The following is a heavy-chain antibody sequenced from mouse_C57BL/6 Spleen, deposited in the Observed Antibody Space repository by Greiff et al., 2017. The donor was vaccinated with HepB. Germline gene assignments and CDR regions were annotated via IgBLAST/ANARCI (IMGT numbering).Heavy chain of an antibody. D-gene: IGHD5-5*01. V-gene: IGHV1-64*01. CDR2: IHPNSGST. CDR3: ATTTYGGYYAMDY. Sequence: QVHVKQPGAELVKPGASVKLSCKASGYTFTSYWMHWVKQRPGQGLEWIGMIHPNSGSTNYNEKFKSKATLTVDKSSSTAYMQLSSLTSEDSAVYYCATTTYGGYYAMDYWGQGTSVTVSS. J-gene: IGHJ4*01. CDR1: GYTFTSYW.